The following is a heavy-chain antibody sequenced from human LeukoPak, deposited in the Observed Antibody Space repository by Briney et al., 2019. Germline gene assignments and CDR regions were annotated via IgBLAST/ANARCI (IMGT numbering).Heavy chain of an antibody. CDR3: ASRIAAAGTHFSYYYYYMDV. V-gene: IGHV4-4*09. J-gene: IGHJ6*03. D-gene: IGHD6-13*01. CDR2: IYTSGST. CDR1: GGSISSYY. Sequence: SETLSLTCTVSGGSISSYYWSWIRQPPGKGLEGIGYIYTSGSTNYNPSLKSRVTISVDTSKNQFSLKLSSVTAADTAVYYCASRIAAAGTHFSYYYYYMDVWGKGTTITVSS.